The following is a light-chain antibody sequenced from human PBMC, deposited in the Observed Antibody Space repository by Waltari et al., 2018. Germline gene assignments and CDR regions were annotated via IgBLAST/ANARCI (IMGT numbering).Light chain of an antibody. CDR2: QDT. CDR3: QSADGSGTYVV. J-gene: IGLJ2*01. CDR1: ALPRQY. V-gene: IGLV3-25*03. Sequence: SYELTQPPSVSVSPGQTARITCSGDALPRQYAYWYQQSPGQAPMLMIYQDTQRPSEIPERFSGSSSGTTVTLTISEVQAEDEADYYCQSADGSGTYVVFGGGTKLTVL.